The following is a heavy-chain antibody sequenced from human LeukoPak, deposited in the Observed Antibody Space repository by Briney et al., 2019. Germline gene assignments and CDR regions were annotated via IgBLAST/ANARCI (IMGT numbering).Heavy chain of an antibody. V-gene: IGHV4-39*07. Sequence: SETLSLTCTASGGSISSSSYYWGWIRQPPGKGLEWIGSIYYSGSTYYNPSLKSRVTISVDTSKNQFSLKLSAVTAADTAVYYCARDYGDSYFDCWGQGTLVTVSS. J-gene: IGHJ4*02. D-gene: IGHD4-17*01. CDR1: GGSISSSSYY. CDR2: IYYSGST. CDR3: ARDYGDSYFDC.